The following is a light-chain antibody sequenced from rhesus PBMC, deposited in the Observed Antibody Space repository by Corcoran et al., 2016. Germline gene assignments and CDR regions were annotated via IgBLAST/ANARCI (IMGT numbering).Light chain of an antibody. CDR3: SSYAGSNTYV. V-gene: IGLV2-32*02. Sequence: QAALTQPRSVSGSPGQSVTNSCTGTNSDISGYNYVSWYQQLPGTAPKLMISEVSKRPSGVSDRFSGSKSGNTASLTISGLQAEDEAYYYCSSYAGSNTYVFGSATKLTVL. CDR2: EVS. J-gene: IGLJ6*01. CDR1: NSDISGYNY.